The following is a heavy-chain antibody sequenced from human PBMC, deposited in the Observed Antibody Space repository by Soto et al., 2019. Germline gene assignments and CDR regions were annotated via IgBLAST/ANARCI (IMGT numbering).Heavy chain of an antibody. D-gene: IGHD2-2*03. CDR2: IHYNGNT. V-gene: IGHV4-59*01. J-gene: IGHJ4*02. CDR3: AREGNLGRWIQPLDS. CDR1: GYSISSYS. Sequence: SETLSLTCTVSGYSISSYSLSWIRQPPGKGLEWIGNIHYNGNTKYSPSLKSRVTMSVDTSKNHFSLKLISVTTADTAVYFCAREGNLGRWIQPLDSWGQGTLVTVSS.